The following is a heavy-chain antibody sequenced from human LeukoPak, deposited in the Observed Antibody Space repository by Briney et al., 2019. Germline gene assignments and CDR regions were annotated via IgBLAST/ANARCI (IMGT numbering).Heavy chain of an antibody. CDR2: IRNKLYGGTA. D-gene: IGHD2-21*01. CDR3: TRVDYYSTSAFFDY. J-gene: IGHJ4*02. Sequence: PGGSLRLSCAASGFTFGDHAMSWVRQAPGKGLEWVGFIRNKLYGGTAEYAASVKGRFTISRDDSKSIAYLQVNSLKTEDTAMYYCTRVDYYSTSAFFDYWGQGTLVTVSS. CDR1: GFTFGDHA. V-gene: IGHV3-49*04.